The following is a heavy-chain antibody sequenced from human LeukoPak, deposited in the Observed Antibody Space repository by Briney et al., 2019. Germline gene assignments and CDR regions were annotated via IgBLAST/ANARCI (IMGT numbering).Heavy chain of an antibody. V-gene: IGHV3-30*02. D-gene: IGHD7-27*01. CDR3: AKDGNWASVY. Sequence: PGGSLRLSCVGSVFTFSVHWVRQAPGKGLEWLTFIRHDGSDKYYADSVKGRFTISRDDSKNTVYLQMNSLRPEDTAVYYCAKDGNWASVYWGKGTLVTVSS. CDR2: IRHDGSDK. CDR1: VFTFS. J-gene: IGHJ4*02.